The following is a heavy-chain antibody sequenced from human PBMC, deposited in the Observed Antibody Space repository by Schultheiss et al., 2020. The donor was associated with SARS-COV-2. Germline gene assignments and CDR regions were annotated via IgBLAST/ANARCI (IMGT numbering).Heavy chain of an antibody. CDR2: INHSGST. V-gene: IGHV4-34*01. CDR3: ARNVYGMDV. Sequence: SETLSLTCSVSGGSISTYYWSWIRQPPGKGLEWIGEINHSGSTNYNPSLKSRVTISVDTSKNQFSLKLSSVTAADTAVYYCARNVYGMDVWGQGTTVTVSS. CDR1: GGSISTYY. J-gene: IGHJ6*02.